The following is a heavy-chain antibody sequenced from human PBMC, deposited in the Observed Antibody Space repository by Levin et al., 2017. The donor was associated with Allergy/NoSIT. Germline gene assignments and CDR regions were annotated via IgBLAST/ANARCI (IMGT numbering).Heavy chain of an antibody. Sequence: SQTLSLTCSVSGGSTTSYYWSWIRQPPGKGLEWIGYIYYSGSTNYNPSLKSRVTISIDTSKNQFSLKLTSVTPADTAVYYCAREGGGYSYGIDYWGQGTLVTVSS. CDR2: IYYSGST. J-gene: IGHJ4*02. V-gene: IGHV4-59*01. CDR3: AREGGGYSYGIDY. D-gene: IGHD5-18*01. CDR1: GGSTTSYY.